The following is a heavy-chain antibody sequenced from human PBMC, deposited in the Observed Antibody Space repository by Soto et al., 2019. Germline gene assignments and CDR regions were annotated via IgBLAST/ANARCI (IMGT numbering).Heavy chain of an antibody. Sequence: TGGSLRLSCAASGFTFSHAGMNWVRQAPGKGLEWVGRIKSKADGETKDYGAPVRGRFTISRDDSQDILYLHMNSLRIEDTAVYYCCVIKRRDQYSTSGYWFDPWGPGTLVTVSS. CDR2: IKSKADGETK. V-gene: IGHV3-15*07. D-gene: IGHD4-4*01. CDR3: CVIKRRDQYSTSGYWFDP. CDR1: GFTFSHAG. J-gene: IGHJ5*02.